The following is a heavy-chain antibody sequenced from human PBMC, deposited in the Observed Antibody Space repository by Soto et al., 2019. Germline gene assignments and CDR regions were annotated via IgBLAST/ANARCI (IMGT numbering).Heavy chain of an antibody. Sequence: ASVKVSCKASGYTFTSYAMHWVRQAPGQRLEWMGWINAGNGNTKYSQKFQERVTITRDMSTSTAYMELSSLRSEDTAVYYCAADSSSYDAFDIWGQGTMVTVSS. CDR3: AADSSSYDAFDI. D-gene: IGHD6-13*01. CDR2: INAGNGNT. V-gene: IGHV1-3*01. J-gene: IGHJ3*02. CDR1: GYTFTSYA.